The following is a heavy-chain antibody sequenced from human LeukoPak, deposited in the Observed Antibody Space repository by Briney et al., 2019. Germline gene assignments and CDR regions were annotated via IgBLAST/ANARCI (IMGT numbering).Heavy chain of an antibody. D-gene: IGHD3-22*01. CDR2: ISSSGSTI. CDR3: ARDTYYYDSSGYGGDYFDY. V-gene: IGHV3-11*04. Sequence: GGSLRLSCAASGFTFSDYYMSWIRQAPGKGLEWVSYISSSGSTIYYADSVKGRFTISRDNSKNTLYLQMNSLRAEDTAVYYCARDTYYYDSSGYGGDYFDYWGQGTLVTVSS. CDR1: GFTFSDYY. J-gene: IGHJ4*02.